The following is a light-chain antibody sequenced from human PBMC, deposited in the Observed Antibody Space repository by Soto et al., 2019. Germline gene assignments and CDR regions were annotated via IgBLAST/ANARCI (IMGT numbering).Light chain of an antibody. V-gene: IGLV2-23*01. J-gene: IGLJ1*01. CDR2: EGS. CDR1: SSDVGSYNL. CDR3: CSYAGRSTSLYV. Sequence: QSALTQPASVSGSPGQSITIPCTGTSSDVGSYNLVSWYQQHPGKAPKLMIYEGSKRPSGVSNRFSGSKSGNTASLTISGLQAEDEADYYCCSYAGRSTSLYVFGTGTKLTVL.